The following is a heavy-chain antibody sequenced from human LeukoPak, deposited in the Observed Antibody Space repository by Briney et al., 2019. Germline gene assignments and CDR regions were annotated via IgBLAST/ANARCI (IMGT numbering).Heavy chain of an antibody. CDR2: FDPEDGET. J-gene: IGHJ4*02. D-gene: IGHD2-21*02. V-gene: IGHV1-24*01. CDR1: GYTLTELS. Sequence: ASVKVSCKVSGYTLTELSMHWVRRAPGKGLEWMGGFDPEDGETIYAQKFQGRVTMTEDTSTDTAYMELSSLRSEDTAVYYCATPPPRDTPYYFDYWGQGTLVTVSS. CDR3: ATPPPRDTPYYFDY.